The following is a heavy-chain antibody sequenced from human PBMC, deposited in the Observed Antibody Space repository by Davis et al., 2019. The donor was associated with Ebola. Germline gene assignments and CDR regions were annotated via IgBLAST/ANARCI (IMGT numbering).Heavy chain of an antibody. CDR1: GDSFSGYY. Sequence: MPGGSLRLSCTVSGDSFSGYYWSWIRQPPGKGLEWIGEINHSGSTNYNPSLKSRVTISIDTSKSQFSLNLRSVTAVDTAVYYCVRGNYYERSFDYWGQGTLVTVSS. J-gene: IGHJ4*01. V-gene: IGHV4-34*01. CDR3: VRGNYYERSFDY. D-gene: IGHD1-26*01. CDR2: INHSGST.